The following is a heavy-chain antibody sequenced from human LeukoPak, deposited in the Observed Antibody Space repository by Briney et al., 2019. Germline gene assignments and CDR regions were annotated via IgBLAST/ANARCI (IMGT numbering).Heavy chain of an antibody. CDR1: GGSISSSSYY. D-gene: IGHD3-10*01. CDR3: ARHDTRLGVPYYFDY. V-gene: IGHV4-39*01. J-gene: IGHJ4*02. Sequence: SETLSLTCTVSGGSISSSSYYWGWIRQPPGKGQEWIGSIYYSGSTYYNPSLKSRVTISVDTSKNQFSLKLSSVTAADTAVYYCARHDTRLGVPYYFDYWGQGTLVTVSS. CDR2: IYYSGST.